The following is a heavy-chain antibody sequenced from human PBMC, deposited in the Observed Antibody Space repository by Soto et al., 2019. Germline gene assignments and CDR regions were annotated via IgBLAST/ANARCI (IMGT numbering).Heavy chain of an antibody. D-gene: IGHD2-2*01. Sequence: QVQLVQSGAEVKKPGASVKVSCKASGYTFTGYYMHWVRQAPGQGLEWMGWINPNSGGTNYAQKFQGWVTMTRDTSISTAYMVLSRLRSDDTAVYYCARGGCSSTRCYFYYYYYGMDVWGQGTTVTVSS. CDR3: ARGGCSSTRCYFYYYYYGMDV. J-gene: IGHJ6*02. CDR2: INPNSGGT. CDR1: GYTFTGYY. V-gene: IGHV1-2*04.